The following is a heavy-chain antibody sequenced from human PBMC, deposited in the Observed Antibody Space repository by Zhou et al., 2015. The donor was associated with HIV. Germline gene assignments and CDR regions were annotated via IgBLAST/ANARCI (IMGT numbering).Heavy chain of an antibody. D-gene: IGHD6-19*01. CDR3: AKDKKQWLVRDAFDI. V-gene: IGHV3-9*03. J-gene: IGHJ3*02. CDR1: GFTFDDYA. CDR2: ISWNSGSI. Sequence: EVQLVESGGGLVQPGRSLRLSCAASGFTFDDYAMHWVRQAPGKGLEWVSGISWNSGSIDYADSVKGRFTISRDNAKNSLYLQMNSLRAEDMALYYCAKDKKQWLVRDAFDIWGQGDNGHRLF.